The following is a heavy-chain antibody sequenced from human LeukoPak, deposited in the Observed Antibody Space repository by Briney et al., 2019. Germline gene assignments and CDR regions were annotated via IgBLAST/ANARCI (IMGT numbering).Heavy chain of an antibody. Sequence: GGSLRLSCAACGFTFSSYAMSLVRRAPGKGLEWVSAISGSGGSTYYADSVKGRFTISRDNSKNTLYLQMNSLRAEDTAVYYCAKTLGYSYGFLHHYYYGMDVWGQGTTVTVSS. V-gene: IGHV3-23*01. CDR3: AKTLGYSYGFLHHYYYGMDV. J-gene: IGHJ6*02. CDR1: GFTFSSYA. CDR2: ISGSGGST. D-gene: IGHD5-18*01.